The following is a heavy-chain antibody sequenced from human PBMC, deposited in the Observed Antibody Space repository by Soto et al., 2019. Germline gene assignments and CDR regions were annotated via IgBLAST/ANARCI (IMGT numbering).Heavy chain of an antibody. CDR3: ARGNAYGSRKYYGMDV. D-gene: IGHD3-10*01. CDR2: TYYRSKWYN. Sequence: PSQTLSLTCAISGDSVSSNSAAWNWIRQSPSRGLEWLGRTYYRSKWYNDYAVSVKSRITINPDTSKNQFSLQLNSVTPEDTAVYDCARGNAYGSRKYYGMDVWGQGTKVTVAS. V-gene: IGHV6-1*01. CDR1: GDSVSSNSAA. J-gene: IGHJ6*02.